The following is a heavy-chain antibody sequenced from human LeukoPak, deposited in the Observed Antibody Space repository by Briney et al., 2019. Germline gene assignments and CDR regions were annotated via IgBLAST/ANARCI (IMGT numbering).Heavy chain of an antibody. CDR2: IYTSGST. Sequence: SQTLSLTCTVSGGSISSGTYYWSWIRQPAGKGLEWIGQIYTSGSTNHNPSLKSRVTISVDTSKNQFSLKLSSVTAADTAVYYCTRDGYYYDNSVTNWYFDLWGRGTLVTVSS. D-gene: IGHD3-22*01. V-gene: IGHV4-61*09. CDR3: TRDGYYYDNSVTNWYFDL. J-gene: IGHJ2*01. CDR1: GGSISSGTYY.